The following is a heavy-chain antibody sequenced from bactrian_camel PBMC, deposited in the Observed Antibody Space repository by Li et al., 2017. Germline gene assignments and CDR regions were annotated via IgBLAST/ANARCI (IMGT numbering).Heavy chain of an antibody. CDR1: RYTYSRNC. V-gene: IGHV3S29*01. CDR3: AADLGWCGSAPLQREFRN. J-gene: IGHJ4*01. CDR2: IAPSTGST. D-gene: IGHD6*01. Sequence: QLVESGGGLVQPGGSLRLTCAASRYTYSRNCMGWFRQAPGKEREGVAAIAPSTGSTYYDDSIKGRFTVSHVNSNNTLHLQMNSLKPEDTAVYYCAADLGWCGSAPLQREFRNWGQGTQVTVS.